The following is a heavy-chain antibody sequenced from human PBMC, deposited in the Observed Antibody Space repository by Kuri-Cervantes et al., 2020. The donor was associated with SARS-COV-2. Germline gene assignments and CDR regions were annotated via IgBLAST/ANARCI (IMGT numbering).Heavy chain of an antibody. J-gene: IGHJ4*02. V-gene: IGHV3-74*01. Sequence: GGSLRLSCAASGFTFSNYWMYWVRQAPGKGLVWVSRINSDGSTTGYADSVKGRFTISRDNSKNTLYLQMNSLRAEDTAVYYCAKPYGDYFGPNDYWGQGTLVTVSS. CDR1: GFTFSNYW. CDR3: AKPYGDYFGPNDY. CDR2: INSDGSTT. D-gene: IGHD4-17*01.